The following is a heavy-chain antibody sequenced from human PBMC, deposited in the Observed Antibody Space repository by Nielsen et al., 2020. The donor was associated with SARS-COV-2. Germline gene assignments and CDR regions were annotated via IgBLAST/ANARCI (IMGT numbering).Heavy chain of an antibody. CDR2: IWYDGSNK. V-gene: IGHV3-33*01. CDR1: GFTFSSYG. CDR3: AREVGATPYFDY. J-gene: IGHJ4*02. Sequence: GESLKISCAASGFTFSSYGMHWVRQAPGKGLEWVAVIWYDGSNKYYADSVKGRFTISRDNSKNTLYLQINSLRAEDTAVYYCAREVGATPYFDYWGQGTLVTVSS. D-gene: IGHD1-26*01.